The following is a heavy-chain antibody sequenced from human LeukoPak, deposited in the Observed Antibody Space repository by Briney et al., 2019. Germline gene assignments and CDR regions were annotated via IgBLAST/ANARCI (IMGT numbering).Heavy chain of an antibody. Sequence: PGGSLRLSCAVSGFIFGSYAMGWVRQAPGKGLEWVSTISGPGDNTYYADSVKGRFIISRDNSKNTLYLQMNSLRAEDTAIYYCAKEDYYDSRGHIKLDAFDVWGQGTMVTVSS. V-gene: IGHV3-23*01. CDR1: GFIFGSYA. CDR3: AKEDYYDSRGHIKLDAFDV. D-gene: IGHD3-22*01. CDR2: ISGPGDNT. J-gene: IGHJ3*01.